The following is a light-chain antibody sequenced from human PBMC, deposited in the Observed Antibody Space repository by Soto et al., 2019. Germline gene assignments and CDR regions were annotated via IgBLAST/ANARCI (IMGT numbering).Light chain of an antibody. Sequence: DIQLTQSPSSLSASVGDRVSISCRASQSISNYLNWYQQKPGKAPKLLIYKASTLKSGVPSRFSGSGSGTEFTLTISSLQPDDFATYYCQQYNSYWTFGQGTKVDIK. J-gene: IGKJ1*01. CDR3: QQYNSYWT. CDR2: KAS. CDR1: QSISNY. V-gene: IGKV1-5*03.